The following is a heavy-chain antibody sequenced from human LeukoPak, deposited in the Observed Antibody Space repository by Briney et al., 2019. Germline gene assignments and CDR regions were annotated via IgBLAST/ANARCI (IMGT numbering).Heavy chain of an antibody. Sequence: GSLRLSCAVSGFTFSDYSMNWVRQAPGKGLEWVSSISSSSSSTYYADSVKGRFTISRDNAKNSLHLQMNSLRAEDTAVYYCANGGAHWGQGTLVTVSS. V-gene: IGHV3-21*01. D-gene: IGHD4/OR15-4a*01. CDR1: GFTFSDYS. J-gene: IGHJ4*02. CDR3: ANGGAH. CDR2: ISSSSSST.